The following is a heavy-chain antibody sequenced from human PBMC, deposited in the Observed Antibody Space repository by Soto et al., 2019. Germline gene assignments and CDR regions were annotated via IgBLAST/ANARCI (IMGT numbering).Heavy chain of an antibody. CDR3: ARANTDYPAFDP. CDR2: IYHSGGT. CDR1: GGSISSSNW. D-gene: IGHD3-10*01. J-gene: IGHJ5*02. Sequence: QVQLQESGPGLVKPSGTLSLTCAVSGGSISSSNWWSWVRQPPGKGLEWIGEIYHSGGTNYNPSPKSRVTQAVDTSRNQFSLKLSSGTAADTGVYSCARANTDYPAFDPWGQGSLVTVSS. V-gene: IGHV4-4*02.